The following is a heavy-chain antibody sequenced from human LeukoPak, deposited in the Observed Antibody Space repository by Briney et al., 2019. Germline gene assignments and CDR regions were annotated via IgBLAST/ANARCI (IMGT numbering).Heavy chain of an antibody. V-gene: IGHV4-34*01. Sequence: SETLSLPCAVYGGSFSGYYWSWIRPPPGKGLEWIGEINHSGSTNYNPSLKSRVTISVDTSKNQFSLKLSSVTAADTAVYYCARQGFYGSGSYNYYYYYMDVWGKGTTVTISS. CDR1: GGSFSGYY. J-gene: IGHJ6*03. CDR2: INHSGST. D-gene: IGHD3-10*01. CDR3: ARQGFYGSGSYNYYYYYMDV.